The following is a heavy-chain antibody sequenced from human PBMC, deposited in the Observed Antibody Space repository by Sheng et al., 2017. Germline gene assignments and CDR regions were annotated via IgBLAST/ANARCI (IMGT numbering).Heavy chain of an antibody. D-gene: IGHD2-15*01. J-gene: IGHJ6*02. CDR1: GFTFSSYA. V-gene: IGHV3-30*04. Sequence: QVQLVESGGGVVQPGRSLRLSCAASGFTFSSYAMHWVRQAPGKGLEWVAVISYDGSNKYYADSVKGRFTISRDNSKNTLYLQMNSLRAEDTAVYYCARDQRYCSGGSCYQYYYYYGMDVWGQGTTVTVSS. CDR3: ARDQRYCSGGSCYQYYYYYGMDV. CDR2: ISYDGSNK.